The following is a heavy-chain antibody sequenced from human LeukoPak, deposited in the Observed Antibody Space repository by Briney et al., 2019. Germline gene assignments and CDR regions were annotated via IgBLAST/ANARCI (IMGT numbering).Heavy chain of an antibody. D-gene: IGHD3-22*01. CDR1: GFTFGDYA. V-gene: IGHV3-49*04. J-gene: IGHJ4*02. Sequence: GRSLRLSCTASGFTFGDYAMSWVRQAPGKGLEWVGFIRSKAYGGTTEYAASVKGRFTISRGDSKSIAYLQMNSLKTEDTAVYYCTRRRSGYYCDYWGQGTLVTVSS. CDR2: IRSKAYGGTT. CDR3: TRRRSGYYCDY.